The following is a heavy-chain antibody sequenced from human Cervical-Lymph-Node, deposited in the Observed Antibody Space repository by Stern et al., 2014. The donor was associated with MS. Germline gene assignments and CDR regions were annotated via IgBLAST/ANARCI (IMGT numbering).Heavy chain of an antibody. Sequence: DQLVESGGGVVKPGRSLRLSCAASGFSFRRSTMHWVRQAPGRGLEWVAVTSNDASEQYSGFVKGRFTISRDNSKNTMYLQMSSLKTEDTAVYYCARHSSSWYRDRDHFDYWGQGTLVTVSS. J-gene: IGHJ4*02. D-gene: IGHD6-13*01. V-gene: IGHV3-30*04. CDR3: ARHSSSWYRDRDHFDY. CDR2: TSNDASEQ. CDR1: GFSFRRST.